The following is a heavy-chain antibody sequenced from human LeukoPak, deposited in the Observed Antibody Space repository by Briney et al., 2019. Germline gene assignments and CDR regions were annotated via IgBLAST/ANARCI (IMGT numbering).Heavy chain of an antibody. J-gene: IGHJ6*02. CDR1: GYDFTTFW. Sequence: GESLKISCKGSGYDFTTFWIGWVRQMPGKGLEWMGVIYPGDSDTTYSPSFQGQVTISADKSNNTAYLQWSSLKASDTATYYCARRAYYNYGLDVWGQGTTVTVSS. CDR2: IYPGDSDT. V-gene: IGHV5-51*01. CDR3: ARRAYYNYGLDV.